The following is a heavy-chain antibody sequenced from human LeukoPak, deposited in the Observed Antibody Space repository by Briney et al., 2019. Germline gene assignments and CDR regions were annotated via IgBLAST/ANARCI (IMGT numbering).Heavy chain of an antibody. CDR3: STGKGRHYGSGSYYRPDY. D-gene: IGHD3-10*01. V-gene: IGHV3-23*01. CDR1: GFTFSSHA. Sequence: GGSLRLSCAASGFTFSSHAMSWVRQAPGKGLEWVSAISGSGDSTYYADSVKGRFTISRDNSKNTLYLQMNSLRAEDMAVYYCSTGKGRHYGSGSYYRPDYWGQGTLVTVSS. J-gene: IGHJ4*02. CDR2: ISGSGDST.